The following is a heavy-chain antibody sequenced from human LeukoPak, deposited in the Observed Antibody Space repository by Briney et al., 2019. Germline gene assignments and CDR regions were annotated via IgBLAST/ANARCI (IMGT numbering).Heavy chain of an antibody. CDR2: ISGSGGST. Sequence: PGGSLRLSCAASGFTFSSYAMSWFRQAPGKGLEWVSAISGSGGSTYYADSVKGRFTISRDNSKNTLYLQMNSLRAEDTAVYYCAKAYGSGSYFVGIFDYWGQGTLVTVSS. CDR1: GFTFSSYA. J-gene: IGHJ4*02. V-gene: IGHV3-23*01. D-gene: IGHD3-10*01. CDR3: AKAYGSGSYFVGIFDY.